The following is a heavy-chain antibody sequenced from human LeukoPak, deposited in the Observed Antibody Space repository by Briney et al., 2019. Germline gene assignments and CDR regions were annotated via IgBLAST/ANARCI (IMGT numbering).Heavy chain of an antibody. CDR1: GFTFSSYS. D-gene: IGHD2-2*01. Sequence: RTGGSLRLSCAASGFTFSSYSMNWVRQAPGKGLEWVSSISSSSSYIYYADSVRGRFTISRDNAKNSLYLQMNSLRAEDTAVYYCAKVIGYCSSTSCSATVYYYYGMDVWGQGTTVTVSS. J-gene: IGHJ6*02. CDR2: ISSSSSYI. V-gene: IGHV3-21*04. CDR3: AKVIGYCSSTSCSATVYYYYGMDV.